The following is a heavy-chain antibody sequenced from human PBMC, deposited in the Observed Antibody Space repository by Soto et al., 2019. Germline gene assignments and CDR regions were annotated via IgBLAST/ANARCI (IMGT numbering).Heavy chain of an antibody. CDR3: ARGAASGYSSFYHMDV. J-gene: IGHJ6*03. CDR2: VDPDKVHT. V-gene: IGHV1-18*01. CDR1: GYGFSNYV. D-gene: IGHD6-25*01. Sequence: QVKLVQSGPEVKKPGTSVKVSCRTSGYGFSNYVVSWVQQAPGQGLVWVGRVDPDKVHTENAQKLQGCVTRATDTTTNTPYMELRSLTFDVTAVYYCARGAASGYSSFYHMDVWGKGTTVTVSS.